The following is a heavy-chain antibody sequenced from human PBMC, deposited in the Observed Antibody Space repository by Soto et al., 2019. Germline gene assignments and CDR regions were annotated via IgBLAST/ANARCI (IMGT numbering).Heavy chain of an antibody. CDR1: GGTFGSYA. D-gene: IGHD2-15*01. V-gene: IGHV1-69*06. CDR2: VIPIVGTP. Sequence: QVQLVQSGAEVKKPGSSVKVSCKSSGGTFGSYAISWVRQAPGQGLEWMGGVIPIVGTPHYAQKFPGRVTITADIPTSTAYLELSSLKSADTAVYYCAKIRWTISLQEEDAIWGQGTLVTVSS. CDR3: AKIRWTISLQEEDAI. J-gene: IGHJ4*02.